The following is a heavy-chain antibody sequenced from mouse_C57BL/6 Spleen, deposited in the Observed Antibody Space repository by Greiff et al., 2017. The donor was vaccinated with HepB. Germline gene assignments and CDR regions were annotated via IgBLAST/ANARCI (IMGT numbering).Heavy chain of an antibody. CDR3: AATVVEGDYFDY. V-gene: IGHV1-82*01. Sequence: VQLQESGPELVKPGASVKISCNASGYAFSSSWMNWVKQRPGKGLEWIGRIYPGDGDTNYNGKFKGKATLTADKSSSTAYMQLSSLTSEDSAVYFCAATVVEGDYFDYWGQGTTLTVSS. CDR1: GYAFSSSW. D-gene: IGHD1-1*01. J-gene: IGHJ2*01. CDR2: IYPGDGDT.